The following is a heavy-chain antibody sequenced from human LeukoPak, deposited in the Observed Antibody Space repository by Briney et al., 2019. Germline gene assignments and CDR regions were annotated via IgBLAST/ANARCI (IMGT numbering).Heavy chain of an antibody. Sequence: TSETLSLTCTVSGGSISSSSYYWGWIRQPPGKGLEWIGSIYYSGSTYYNPSLKSRVTISVDTSKNQFSLNLSSVTAADTAVYYCARADTHGVLGWSDSWGQGTLVTVSS. J-gene: IGHJ5*01. CDR3: ARADTHGVLGWSDS. D-gene: IGHD3-10*01. V-gene: IGHV4-39*07. CDR1: GGSISSSSYY. CDR2: IYYSGST.